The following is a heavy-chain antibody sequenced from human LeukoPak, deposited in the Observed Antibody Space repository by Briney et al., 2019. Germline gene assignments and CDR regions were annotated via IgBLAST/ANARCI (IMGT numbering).Heavy chain of an antibody. CDR1: GFTFSSYA. V-gene: IGHV3-23*01. J-gene: IGHJ6*02. D-gene: IGHD1-20*01. CDR3: AKAGDNWAYYYYGMDV. CDR2: ISGSGGST. Sequence: GGSLRLSCAASGFTFSSYAMSWVRQAPGKGLEWVSAISGSGGSTYYAGSVKGRFTISRDNSKNTLYLQMNSLRAEDTAVYYCAKAGDNWAYYYYGMDVWGQGTTVTVSS.